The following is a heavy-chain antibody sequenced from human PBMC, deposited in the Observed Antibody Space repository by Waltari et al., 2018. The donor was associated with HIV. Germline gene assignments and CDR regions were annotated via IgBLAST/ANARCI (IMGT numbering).Heavy chain of an antibody. CDR3: ARDLKDYDFWSPVDV. CDR2: IKQDGSEK. CDR1: GFTFSTFW. V-gene: IGHV3-7*01. D-gene: IGHD3-3*01. J-gene: IGHJ6*02. Sequence: EVQLVESGGGLVQPGGSLRLSCAASGFTFSTFWTTWVCQAPGKGLEWLANIKQDGSEKYYADSVKGRFTVSRDNNKKSLYLQMSSLRAEDTAVYYCARDLKDYDFWSPVDVWGQGTTVTVSS.